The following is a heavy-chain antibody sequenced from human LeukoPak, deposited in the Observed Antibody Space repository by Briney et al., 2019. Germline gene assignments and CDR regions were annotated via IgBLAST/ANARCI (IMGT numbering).Heavy chain of an antibody. D-gene: IGHD3-22*01. CDR2: LSGSGGNT. CDR1: GFTFSSYA. CDR3: SKGSYYYDSADYFDY. Sequence: GGSLRLSCAASGFTFSSYAMSWVRQAPGKGLEGVSTLSGSGGNTYYADSVKGRVTISRDNSKNTLYLQMNSLRAEDTAVYPCSKGSYYYDSADYFDYWGQGTLVTVSS. J-gene: IGHJ4*02. V-gene: IGHV3-23*01.